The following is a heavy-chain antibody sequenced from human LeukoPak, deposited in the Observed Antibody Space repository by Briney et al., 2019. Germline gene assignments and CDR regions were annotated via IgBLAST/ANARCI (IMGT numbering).Heavy chain of an antibody. CDR2: FSDSDGNT. Sequence: GGSLRLSCAASRFTFSRYAMRWLRQAPGKGLEWVSHFSDSDGNTYYADSVKGRFHISRDNSKNTLYLQMNSLRAEDTAVYYCAKGSDSGYYYYYMDVWGKGTTVTVSS. D-gene: IGHD2-21*02. CDR1: RFTFSRYA. CDR3: AKGSDSGYYYYYMDV. V-gene: IGHV3-23*01. J-gene: IGHJ6*03.